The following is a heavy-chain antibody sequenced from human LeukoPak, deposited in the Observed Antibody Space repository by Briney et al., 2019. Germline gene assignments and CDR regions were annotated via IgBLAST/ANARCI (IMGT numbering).Heavy chain of an antibody. J-gene: IGHJ6*03. Sequence: ASVKVYCKASGYTFTTYYIHWVRQAPGQGLEWMGMINPSDGATTYAQKFQGRGTLTRDMSTTTVYMDVRTLRSEDTAVYFCARERRGGLSGNLGGLFASYHTYYYMDVWGRGTTVTVSS. V-gene: IGHV1-46*01. CDR3: ARERRGGLSGNLGGLFASYHTYYYMDV. CDR1: GYTFTTYY. CDR2: INPSDGAT. D-gene: IGHD1-26*01.